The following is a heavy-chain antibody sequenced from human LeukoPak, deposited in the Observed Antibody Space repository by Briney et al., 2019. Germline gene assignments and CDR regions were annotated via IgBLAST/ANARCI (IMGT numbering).Heavy chain of an antibody. CDR1: GFTFSDYY. Sequence: GGSLRLSCAASGFTFSDYYMGWIRQAPGKGLEWVSYISSSSSCTNYADSVKGRFTISRDNAKNSLYLQMNSLRAEDTAVYYCARDYGSGSDFDYWGQGTLVTVSS. CDR3: ARDYGSGSDFDY. CDR2: ISSSSSCT. V-gene: IGHV3-11*05. J-gene: IGHJ4*02. D-gene: IGHD3-10*01.